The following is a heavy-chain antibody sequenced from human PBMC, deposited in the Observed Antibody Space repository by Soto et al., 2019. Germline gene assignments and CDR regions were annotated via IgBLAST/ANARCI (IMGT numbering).Heavy chain of an antibody. D-gene: IGHD2-15*01. Sequence: GGSLRLSCAASGVSFNSYDMHWVRQAPGKGPEWVAIISYDGSNTYYSDSVRGRFTISRDNSKDTLYLQMHSLRSEDTAIYYCPRISRYCSAGDCHALDQGTQVTVSS. CDR1: GVSFNSYD. V-gene: IGHV3-30*03. CDR2: ISYDGSNT. CDR3: PRISRYCSAGDCHA. J-gene: IGHJ5*02.